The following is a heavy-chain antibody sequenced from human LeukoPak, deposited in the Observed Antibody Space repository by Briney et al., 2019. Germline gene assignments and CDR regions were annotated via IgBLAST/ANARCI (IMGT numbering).Heavy chain of an antibody. J-gene: IGHJ4*02. Sequence: ASVKVSCKASGYIFITYAMHWVRQAPGQGLEWMGIINPSGGSTTYAQRFQGRVTMTRDTSTSTLYMELSSLRSEDTAVYYCTRDYGYTSSRSYFDCWGQGTLVTVSS. V-gene: IGHV1-46*01. D-gene: IGHD6-13*01. CDR1: GYIFITYA. CDR2: INPSGGST. CDR3: TRDYGYTSSRSYFDC.